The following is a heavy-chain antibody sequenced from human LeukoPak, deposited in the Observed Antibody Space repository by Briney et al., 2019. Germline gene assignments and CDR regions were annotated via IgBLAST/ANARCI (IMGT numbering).Heavy chain of an antibody. CDR3: ARDGYGDYTGY. Sequence: ASVKVSCKASGYTFTGYYMHWVRQAPGQGLEWMGWINPNSGGTNYAQKFQGMVTMARDTSISTASMELSRLRSDDTAVYYCARDGYGDYTGYWGQGTLVTVSS. CDR2: INPNSGGT. D-gene: IGHD4-17*01. J-gene: IGHJ4*02. CDR1: GYTFTGYY. V-gene: IGHV1-2*02.